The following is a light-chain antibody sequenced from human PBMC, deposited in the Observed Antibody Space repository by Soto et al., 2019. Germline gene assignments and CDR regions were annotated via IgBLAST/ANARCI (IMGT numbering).Light chain of an antibody. CDR1: SSNIESNY. V-gene: IGLV1-47*01. CDR3: TVWDDSLRGRL. CDR2: RNN. J-gene: IGLJ2*01. Sequence: QAVVTQPPSASGTPGQRVTISCSGSSSNIESNYVYWYQQLPGTAPRLLIYRNNQRPSGVPDRFSGSKSGTSASLAISALRSEDEADYCTVWDDSLRGRLFGGGTKVTVL.